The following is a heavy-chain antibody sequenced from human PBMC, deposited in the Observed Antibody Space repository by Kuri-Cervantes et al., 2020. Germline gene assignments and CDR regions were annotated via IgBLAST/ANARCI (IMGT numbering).Heavy chain of an antibody. CDR1: GGSFSGYY. Sequence: ESLKISCAVYGGSFSGYYWSWIRQPPGKGLEWIGEINHSGSTNYNPSLKSRVTISVDTSKNQFSLKLSSVTAADTAVYYCASRDGYNYPFDYWGQGTLVTVSS. V-gene: IGHV4-34*01. CDR2: INHSGST. CDR3: ASRDGYNYPFDY. J-gene: IGHJ4*02. D-gene: IGHD5-24*01.